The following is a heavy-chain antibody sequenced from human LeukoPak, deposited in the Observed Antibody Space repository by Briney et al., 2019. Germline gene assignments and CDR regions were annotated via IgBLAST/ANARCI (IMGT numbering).Heavy chain of an antibody. Sequence: GGSLRLSCAASGFTFSSYSMNWVRQAPGKGLEWVSSISSSSSYIYYADSVKGRFTISRDNAKNSLYLQMNSLRAEDTAVYYCARDGFYCSGGSCQVSGMDVWGQGTTVTVSS. J-gene: IGHJ6*02. D-gene: IGHD2-15*01. CDR3: ARDGFYCSGGSCQVSGMDV. CDR2: ISSSSSYI. V-gene: IGHV3-21*01. CDR1: GFTFSSYS.